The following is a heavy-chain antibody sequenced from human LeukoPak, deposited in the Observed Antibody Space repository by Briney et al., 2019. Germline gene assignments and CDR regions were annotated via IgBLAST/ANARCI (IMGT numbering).Heavy chain of an antibody. CDR2: IYHSGST. CDR1: DSSINNTYC. D-gene: IGHD4-17*01. CDR3: ARKPITVTNRIQTVYYFDY. J-gene: IGHJ4*02. Sequence: SETLSLTCTVSDSSINNTYCWGWIRQPPGKGLEWIGSIYHSGSTYYNPSLKRRVTISVDTSKNQFSLKLTSVTAADTAVYYCARKPITVTNRIQTVYYFDYWGQRTLVTVSS. V-gene: IGHV4-38-2*02.